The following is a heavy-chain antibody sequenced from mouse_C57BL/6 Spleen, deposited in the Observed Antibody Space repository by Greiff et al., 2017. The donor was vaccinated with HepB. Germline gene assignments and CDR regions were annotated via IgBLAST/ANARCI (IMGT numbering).Heavy chain of an antibody. J-gene: IGHJ3*01. CDR3: ARSGCAY. V-gene: IGHV1-42*01. CDR1: GYSFTGYY. CDR2: INPSTGGT. Sequence: DVQLQESGPELVKPGASVKISCKASGYSFTGYYMNWVKQSPEKSLEWIGEINPSTGGTTYNRKFKAKATLTVDKSSSTAYMHLKSLTSEDSAVYYCARSGCAYWGPGTLVTVSA.